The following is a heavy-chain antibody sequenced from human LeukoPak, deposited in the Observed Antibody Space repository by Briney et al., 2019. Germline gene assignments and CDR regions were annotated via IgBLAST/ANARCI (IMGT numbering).Heavy chain of an antibody. CDR3: ARTVGYCSSTSCSRENFDY. J-gene: IGHJ4*02. D-gene: IGHD2-2*01. CDR2: ISSSSSYI. CDR1: GFTFSSYS. V-gene: IGHV3-21*01. Sequence: PGGSPRLSCAASGFTFSSYSMNWVRQAPGKGLEWVSSISSSSSYIYYADSVKGRFTISRDNAKNSLYLQMNSLRAEDTAVYYCARTVGYCSSTSCSRENFDYWGQGTLVTVSS.